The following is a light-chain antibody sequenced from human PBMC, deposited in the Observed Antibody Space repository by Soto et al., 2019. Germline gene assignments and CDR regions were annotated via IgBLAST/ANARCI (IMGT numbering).Light chain of an antibody. CDR2: GAS. CDR1: QSVSSSY. Sequence: EIVLTQSPGTLPLSPGEGATLSCRASQSVSSSYLAWYQQKPGQAPRLLIYGASSSATGIPDRFSGSGSGTDFTLTISRLEADDCAVYYCQQYGGSPPITVGQGTRLEIK. CDR3: QQYGGSPPIT. V-gene: IGKV3-20*01. J-gene: IGKJ5*01.